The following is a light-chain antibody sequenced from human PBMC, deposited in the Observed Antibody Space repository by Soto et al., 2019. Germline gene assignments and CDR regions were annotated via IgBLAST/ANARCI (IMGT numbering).Light chain of an antibody. V-gene: IGLV1-40*01. J-gene: IGLJ2*01. CDR1: SSDIGAGYR. CDR2: DNT. Sequence: QPVVTQPPSVSGAPGERVTISCTGSSSDIGAGYRVRWYQQVPGTAPKLLIYDNTNRPSGVPARFSGSKSGTSASLAISGLQAEDEADYYCQSFDKYLSAVVFGGGTKVTVL. CDR3: QSFDKYLSAVV.